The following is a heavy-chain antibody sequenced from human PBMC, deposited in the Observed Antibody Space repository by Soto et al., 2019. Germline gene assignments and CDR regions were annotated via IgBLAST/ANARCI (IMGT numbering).Heavy chain of an antibody. Sequence: SGPTLVNPTETLTLTCTVSGFSLSNARMGVSWIRQPPGKALEWLAHIFSNDEKSYSTSLKSRLTISKDTSKSQVVLTMTNMDPVDTATYYCARTSYSSGWSDFDYWGQGTLVTVSS. V-gene: IGHV2-26*01. CDR1: GFSLSNARMG. CDR3: ARTSYSSGWSDFDY. CDR2: IFSNDEK. J-gene: IGHJ4*02. D-gene: IGHD6-19*01.